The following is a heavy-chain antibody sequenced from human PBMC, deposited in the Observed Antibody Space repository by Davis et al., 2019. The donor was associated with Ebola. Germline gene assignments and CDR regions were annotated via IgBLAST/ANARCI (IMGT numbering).Heavy chain of an antibody. CDR2: INSDGSST. CDR1: GFTFSSYW. D-gene: IGHD2-2*02. Sequence: PGGSLRLSCAASGFTFSSYWMHWVRQAPGKGLVWVSRINSDGSSTSYADSVKGRFTISRDNAKNTLYLQMNSLRAEDTAVYYCARDLREYCSSTSCYRHYYYYYMDVWGKGTTVTVSS. J-gene: IGHJ6*03. CDR3: ARDLREYCSSTSCYRHYYYYYMDV. V-gene: IGHV3-74*01.